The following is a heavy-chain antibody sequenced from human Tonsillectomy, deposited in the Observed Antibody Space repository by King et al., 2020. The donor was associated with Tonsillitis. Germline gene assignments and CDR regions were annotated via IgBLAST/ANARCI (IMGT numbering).Heavy chain of an antibody. CDR2: STVGGSTT. J-gene: IGHJ4*02. Sequence: VQLVESGGGLGKPGGSLRLSCAASGFTFSDYSMSWIRQAPGRGLEWVLYSTVGGSTTYYADSVQGRVTISRDKAKKSLFLLMNSLRAEDTAVYYCAGGAVVVRGIMEYWGQGTLVTVSS. CDR3: AGGAVVVRGIMEY. CDR1: GFTFSDYS. D-gene: IGHD3-10*01. V-gene: IGHV3-11*01.